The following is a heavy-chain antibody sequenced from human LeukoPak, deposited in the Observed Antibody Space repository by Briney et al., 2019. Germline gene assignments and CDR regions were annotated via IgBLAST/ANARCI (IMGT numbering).Heavy chain of an antibody. CDR1: GYSFTYYW. J-gene: IGHJ4*02. CDR2: IYPADSDT. CDR3: ARQDGRALYYFDY. Sequence: GESLQSSCKGSGYSFTYYWIGWVRQMPGKGLEWMGIIYPADSDTRYSPSFQGQVTISADKSTSTAYLQWSSLKASDTAMYYCARQDGRALYYFDYWGQGTLVTVSS. V-gene: IGHV5-51*01. D-gene: IGHD5-24*01.